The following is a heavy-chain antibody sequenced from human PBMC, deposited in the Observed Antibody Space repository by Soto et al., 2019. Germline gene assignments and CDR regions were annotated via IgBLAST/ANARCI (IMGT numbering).Heavy chain of an antibody. CDR1: GGTFSSYA. V-gene: IGHV1-69*01. D-gene: IGHD6-6*01. CDR3: ARAPLDSQQLVPFGWFDP. J-gene: IGHJ5*02. CDR2: IIPIFGTA. Sequence: QVQLVQSGAEVKKPGSSVKVSCKASGGTFSSYAISWVRQAPGQGLEWMGGIIPIFGTANCAQKFQGRVTITADESTSTAYMELSSLRSEDTAVYYCARAPLDSQQLVPFGWFDPWGQGTLVTVSS.